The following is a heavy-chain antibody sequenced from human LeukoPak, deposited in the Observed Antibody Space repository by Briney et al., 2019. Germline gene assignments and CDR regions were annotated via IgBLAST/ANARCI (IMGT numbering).Heavy chain of an antibody. V-gene: IGHV1-69*04. CDR3: ASVDSHTDP. CDR2: IIPIFGIA. CDR1: GGTFSSYA. D-gene: IGHD2-21*01. Sequence: SVKVSCKASGGTFSSYAISWVRQAPGQGLEWMGRIIPIFGIANYAQKFQGRVTITADKSTSTAYMELSSLRSEDTAVYYCASVDSHTDPWGQGTLVTVSS. J-gene: IGHJ5*02.